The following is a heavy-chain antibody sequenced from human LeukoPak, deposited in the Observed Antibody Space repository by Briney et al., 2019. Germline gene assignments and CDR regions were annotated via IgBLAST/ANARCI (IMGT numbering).Heavy chain of an antibody. CDR1: GFTFSSYA. CDR2: ISGSGATT. V-gene: IGHV3-23*01. Sequence: PGGSLRLSCAASGFTFSSYAMSWVRQAPGKGLEWVSAISGSGATTYYADSVKGRFPISRDNSKNTLYLQMNSLRAEDTAVYYCTKIGSTTTVTAPDSPVDHWGQGTLVTVSS. J-gene: IGHJ4*02. CDR3: TKIGSTTTVTAPDSPVDH. D-gene: IGHD4-11*01.